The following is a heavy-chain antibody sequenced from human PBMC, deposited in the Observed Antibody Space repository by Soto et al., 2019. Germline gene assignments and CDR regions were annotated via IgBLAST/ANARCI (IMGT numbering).Heavy chain of an antibody. J-gene: IGHJ4*02. CDR3: ARNCDLPLVSAAYFES. CDR1: NGAVLTSIYY. D-gene: IGHD2-2*01. Sequence: SESRSRTCTLSNGAVLTSIYYWAWIHQPPGKGLECIGTVYYTAPTYYNPSLQSRVTLSIDPSKDHFSLNLYSVYAEATAVYFCARNCDLPLVSAAYFESWDQGTLVAVSS. V-gene: IGHV4-39*02. CDR2: VYYTAPT.